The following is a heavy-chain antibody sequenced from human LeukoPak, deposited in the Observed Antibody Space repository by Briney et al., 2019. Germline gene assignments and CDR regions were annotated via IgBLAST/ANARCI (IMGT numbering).Heavy chain of an antibody. Sequence: GASVKVSCKASGYTFTSYGISWVRQAPGQGLEWMGWISAYNGNTNYAQKLQGRVTMTTDTSTSTAYMELRSLRSDDTAVYYCARDKDFWSGYKGGEFDYSGQGTLVTVSS. J-gene: IGHJ4*02. CDR1: GYTFTSYG. CDR2: ISAYNGNT. D-gene: IGHD3-3*01. CDR3: ARDKDFWSGYKGGEFDY. V-gene: IGHV1-18*01.